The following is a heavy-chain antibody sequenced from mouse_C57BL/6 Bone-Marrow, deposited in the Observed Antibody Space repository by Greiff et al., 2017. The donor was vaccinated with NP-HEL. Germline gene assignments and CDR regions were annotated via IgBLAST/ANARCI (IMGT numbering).Heavy chain of an antibody. CDR2: IYPGSGST. CDR3: ARDGTAEGLDY. V-gene: IGHV1-55*01. J-gene: IGHJ2*01. CDR1: GYTFTSYW. Sequence: QVQLQQPGAELVKPGASVKMSCKASGYTFTSYWITWVKQRPGQGLEWIGDIYPGSGSTNYNEKFKGKATLTVDTSSSTAYMQLSSLTSEDAAVYYCARDGTAEGLDYWGQGTTLTVSS. D-gene: IGHD1-1*01.